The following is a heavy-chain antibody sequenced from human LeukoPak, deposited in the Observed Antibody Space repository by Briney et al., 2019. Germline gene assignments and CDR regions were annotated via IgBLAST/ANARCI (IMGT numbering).Heavy chain of an antibody. Sequence: GGSLRLSCAASGITFSTYAMNWVRQAPGKGLEWVSSLSGSGGSTYYADSVKGRFTISRDNSKNTLYLQVNSLRAEDTAIYYCAKGRREVVTAIFDCWGQGTLVTVSS. V-gene: IGHV3-23*01. J-gene: IGHJ4*02. CDR2: LSGSGGST. CDR3: AKGRREVVTAIFDC. D-gene: IGHD2-21*02. CDR1: GITFSTYA.